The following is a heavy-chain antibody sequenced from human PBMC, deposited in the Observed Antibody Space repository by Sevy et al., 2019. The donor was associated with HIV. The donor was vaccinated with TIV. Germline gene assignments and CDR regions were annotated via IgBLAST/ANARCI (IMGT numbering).Heavy chain of an antibody. CDR1: GYTFTGYY. Sequence: ASVKVSCKASGYTFTGYYMHWVRQAPGQGLEWMGWINPNSGGTNYAQKFQGRVTMTRDTSISTAYMELSRLRSDDTAVYYWAREGVAAAGLNYWGQGTRVTVSS. J-gene: IGHJ4*02. CDR3: AREGVAAAGLNY. V-gene: IGHV1-2*02. D-gene: IGHD6-25*01. CDR2: INPNSGGT.